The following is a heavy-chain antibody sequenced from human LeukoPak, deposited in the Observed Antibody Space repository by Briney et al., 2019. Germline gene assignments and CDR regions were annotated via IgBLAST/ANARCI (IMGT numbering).Heavy chain of an antibody. V-gene: IGHV4-4*07. D-gene: IGHD5-12*01. CDR3: ARGHSGYDDY. Sequence: SETLSLTCTVSGGSMSSYYWSWIRQPAGGGLEWIGRFYTSGSANYNPSLKSRVTMSVDTSKNQFSLKLNSVTAADTAIYYCARGHSGYDDYWGQGTLVTVSS. J-gene: IGHJ4*02. CDR2: FYTSGSA. CDR1: GGSMSSYY.